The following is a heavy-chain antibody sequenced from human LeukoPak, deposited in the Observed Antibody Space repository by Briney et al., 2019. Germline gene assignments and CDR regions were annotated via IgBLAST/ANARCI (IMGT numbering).Heavy chain of an antibody. D-gene: IGHD6-13*01. CDR2: INWNGGST. Sequence: PGGSLRLSCAASGFTFDDYGMSWVRQAPGKGLEWVSGINWNGGSTGYADSVKGRFTISRDNAENSLYPQMNSLRAEDTALYYCARVNSSSWYGSDYWGQGTLVTVSS. J-gene: IGHJ4*02. CDR1: GFTFDDYG. V-gene: IGHV3-20*04. CDR3: ARVNSSSWYGSDY.